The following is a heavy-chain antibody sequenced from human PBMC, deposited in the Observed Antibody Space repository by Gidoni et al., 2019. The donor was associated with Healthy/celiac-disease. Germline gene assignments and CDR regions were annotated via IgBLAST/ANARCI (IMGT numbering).Heavy chain of an antibody. CDR1: GGTFSSYA. CDR2: IIPILGKA. CDR3: EREGAGGGWFDP. J-gene: IGHJ5*02. D-gene: IGHD1-26*01. Sequence: QVQLVQSGAEVKKPGSSVKVSCKASGGTFSSYAISWVRQAPGQGLEWMGGIIPILGKANYAKKFRDRVTITGNKPTSTANRERGSWRSGDTAVYYWEREGAGGGWFDPWGQGTLVTVSS. V-gene: IGHV1-69*06.